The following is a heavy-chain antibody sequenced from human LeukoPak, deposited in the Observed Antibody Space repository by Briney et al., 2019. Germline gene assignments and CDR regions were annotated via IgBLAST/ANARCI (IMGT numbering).Heavy chain of an antibody. CDR1: GGSIISDDFY. CDR2: IFYSGNT. Sequence: SETLSLTCTVSGGSIISDDFYWGWIRQPPGKGLEWIGSIFYSGNTYYNSSLKGRVTISVDKSKNQFSLILTSVTAADTAVYYCARDCCGYRSWFAPWSQGTLVTVSS. J-gene: IGHJ5*02. V-gene: IGHV4-39*07. D-gene: IGHD6-25*01. CDR3: ARDCCGYRSWFAP.